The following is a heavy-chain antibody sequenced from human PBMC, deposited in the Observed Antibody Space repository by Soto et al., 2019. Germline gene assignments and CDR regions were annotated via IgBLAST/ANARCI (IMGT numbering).Heavy chain of an antibody. Sequence: QVQLVQSGAEVKKPGSSVKVSCKASGGTFSTYTVTWVRQAPGQGLEWMGRIIPILEIANYAQKFEGSVTITADKSTNTAYMELSSLRSEDTAVYYCARDGNCSSGDCYDTCNWFDPGGQSTVVTVSS. CDR1: GGTFSTYT. D-gene: IGHD2-21*01. CDR3: ARDGNCSSGDCYDTCNWFDP. CDR2: IIPILEIA. V-gene: IGHV1-69*08. J-gene: IGHJ5*02.